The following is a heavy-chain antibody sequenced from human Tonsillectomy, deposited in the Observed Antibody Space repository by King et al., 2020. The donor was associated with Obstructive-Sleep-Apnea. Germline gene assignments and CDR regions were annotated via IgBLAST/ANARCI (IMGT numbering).Heavy chain of an antibody. D-gene: IGHD5-24*01. Sequence: HVQLQESGPGLVKPSQTLSLTCTVSGGSISSGGYYWSWIRQHPGKGLEWIGYIYYSGSTYSNPSLKSRVTISVDTSKNQFSLKLSSVTAAATAVYYCAREVRLQVQDWGQGTLVTVSS. J-gene: IGHJ4*02. CDR3: AREVRLQVQD. V-gene: IGHV4-31*03. CDR2: IYYSGST. CDR1: GGSISSGGYY.